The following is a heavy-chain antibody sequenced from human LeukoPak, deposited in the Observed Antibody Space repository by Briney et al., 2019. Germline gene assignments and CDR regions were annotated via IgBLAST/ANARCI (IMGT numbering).Heavy chain of an antibody. CDR1: GFTFSTYA. D-gene: IGHD3-10*01. V-gene: IGHV3-23*01. Sequence: PGRSLRLSCAASGFTFSTYAMTWVRQAPGKGLEWVSSISGDGGYTYYADFVKGRFTISRDNSNHTLYLPMNSLRAEDTAVYYCAKGRDGSGSYSPLDYWGQGTLVTVSS. CDR2: ISGDGGYT. J-gene: IGHJ4*02. CDR3: AKGRDGSGSYSPLDY.